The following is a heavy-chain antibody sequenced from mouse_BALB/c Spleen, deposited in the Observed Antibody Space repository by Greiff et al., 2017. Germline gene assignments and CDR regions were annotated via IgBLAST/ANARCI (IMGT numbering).Heavy chain of an antibody. Sequence: QVQLKESGPGLVAPSQSLSITCTVSGFSLTGYGVNWVRQPPGKGLEWLGMIWGDGSTDYNSALKSRLSISKDNSKSQVFLKMNSLQTDDTARYYCARCYDGYLYYYAMDYWGQGTSVTVSS. V-gene: IGHV2-6-7*01. J-gene: IGHJ4*01. CDR1: GFSLTGYG. CDR3: ARCYDGYLYYYAMDY. D-gene: IGHD2-3*01. CDR2: IWGDGST.